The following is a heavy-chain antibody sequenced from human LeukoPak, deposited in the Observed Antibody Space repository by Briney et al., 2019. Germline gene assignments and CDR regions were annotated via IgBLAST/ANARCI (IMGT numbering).Heavy chain of an antibody. CDR1: GYTFTSYG. Sequence: ASVKVSCKASGYTFTSYGISWVRQAPGQGLEWMGWISAYNGNTNYAQKLQGRVTMTTDTSTSTAYMALRSLRSDDTAVYYCARDHGGSSSWYYYYYGMDVWGQGTTVPVSS. D-gene: IGHD6-13*01. J-gene: IGHJ6*02. V-gene: IGHV1-18*01. CDR2: ISAYNGNT. CDR3: ARDHGGSSSWYYYYYGMDV.